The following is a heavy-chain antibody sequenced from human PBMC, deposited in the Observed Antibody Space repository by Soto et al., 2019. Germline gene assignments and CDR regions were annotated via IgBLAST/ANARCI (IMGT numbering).Heavy chain of an antibody. Sequence: SETLSLTCTVSGGSISSGDYYWSWIRQPPGKGLEWIGYIYYSGSTYYNPSLKSRVTISVDTSKNQFSLKLSSVTAADTAVYYCARGNYYDSLSNWFDPWGQGTLVTVSS. D-gene: IGHD3-22*01. CDR1: GGSISSGDYY. CDR2: IYYSGST. J-gene: IGHJ5*02. CDR3: ARGNYYDSLSNWFDP. V-gene: IGHV4-30-4*01.